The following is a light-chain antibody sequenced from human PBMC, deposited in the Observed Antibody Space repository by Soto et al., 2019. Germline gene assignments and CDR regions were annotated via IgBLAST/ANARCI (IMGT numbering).Light chain of an antibody. J-gene: IGLJ2*01. CDR2: EVS. CDR3: RPYAGSNNMV. V-gene: IGLV2-8*01. CDR1: SSDVGAYTY. Sequence: QSVLTQPPSASGSPGQSVTISCTGTSSDVGAYTYVSWYQHHPGKVPKLMLYEVSKLPSGVPDRLSGSKSGNTASLTVSGLQGEYEGDYYCRPYAGSNNMVFGGGTKLTVL.